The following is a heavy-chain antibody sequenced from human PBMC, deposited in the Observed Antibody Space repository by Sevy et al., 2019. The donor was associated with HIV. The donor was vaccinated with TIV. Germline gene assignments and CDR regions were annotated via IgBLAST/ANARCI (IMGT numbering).Heavy chain of an antibody. CDR2: IRYDGSTK. V-gene: IGHV3-30*02. J-gene: IGHJ4*02. D-gene: IGHD6-6*01. Sequence: GGSLRLSCAASGFTFSIYGMHWVRQAPGKGLEWVACIRYDGSTKYYADSVKGRFTISRDNSKNTLYLQMNSLRAEDTAVYYCAKDLTGLYSSSSGDFDYWGQGTLVTVSS. CDR1: GFTFSIYG. CDR3: AKDLTGLYSSSSGDFDY.